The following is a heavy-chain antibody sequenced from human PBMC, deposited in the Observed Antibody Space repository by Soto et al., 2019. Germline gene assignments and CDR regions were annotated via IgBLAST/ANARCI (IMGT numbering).Heavy chain of an antibody. Sequence: EVQLLESGGGLVQPGGSLRLSCAASGFTFSSYAMSWVRQAPGKGLEWVSAISGSGGSTYYADSVKGRFTISRDNSKNTLYLQINNLRPEDTAVYYCAKAPEIELWYWGQGTLVTVSS. D-gene: IGHD3-16*01. CDR1: GFTFSSYA. CDR2: ISGSGGST. J-gene: IGHJ4*02. V-gene: IGHV3-23*01. CDR3: AKAPEIELWY.